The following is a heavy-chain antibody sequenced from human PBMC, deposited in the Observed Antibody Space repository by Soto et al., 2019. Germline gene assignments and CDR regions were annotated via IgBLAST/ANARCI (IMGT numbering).Heavy chain of an antibody. CDR1: GFTFSSYA. Sequence: PGGSLRLSCAASGFTFSSYAMSWVRQAPGKGLEWVSAISGSGGSTYYADSVKGRFTISRDNAKNSLYLQMNSLRAEDTALYYCAKGRGVIGPFDYWGQGTLVTVSS. D-gene: IGHD3-16*02. CDR2: ISGSGGST. CDR3: AKGRGVIGPFDY. V-gene: IGHV3-23*01. J-gene: IGHJ4*02.